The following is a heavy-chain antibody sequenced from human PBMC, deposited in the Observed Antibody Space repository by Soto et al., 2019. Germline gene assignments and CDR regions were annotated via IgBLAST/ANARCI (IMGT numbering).Heavy chain of an antibody. CDR3: ARVGRGYSYGLFNFDY. Sequence: XETLYLTCTVSGGSFSSGSYYWSWIRQPPGKGLEWIGYIYYSGSTNYNPPLKSRVTISVDTSKNQFSLKLSSVTAADTAVYYCARVGRGYSYGLFNFDYWGQGTLVTVSS. V-gene: IGHV4-61*01. J-gene: IGHJ4*02. D-gene: IGHD5-18*01. CDR1: GGSFSSGSYY. CDR2: IYYSGST.